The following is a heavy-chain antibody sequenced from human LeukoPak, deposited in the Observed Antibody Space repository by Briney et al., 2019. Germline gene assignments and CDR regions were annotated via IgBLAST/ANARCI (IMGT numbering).Heavy chain of an antibody. V-gene: IGHV4-39*01. Sequence: SETLSLPCTVSGGSISSSSYYWGWIRQPPGKGLEWIGTIYYSGSTYYNPSLMSRLTISVDTSKNQFSLRLSSVTAADTAVYYCARLVGTYCSSTTCYARSYFDYWGQGTLVTVSS. J-gene: IGHJ4*02. D-gene: IGHD2-2*01. CDR3: ARLVGTYCSSTTCYARSYFDY. CDR2: IYYSGST. CDR1: GGSISSSSYY.